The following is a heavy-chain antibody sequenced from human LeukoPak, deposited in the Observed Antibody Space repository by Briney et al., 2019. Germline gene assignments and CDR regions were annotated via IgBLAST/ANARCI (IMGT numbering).Heavy chain of an antibody. D-gene: IGHD6-19*01. J-gene: IGHJ3*02. CDR3: VKTHSSGWYLDAFDI. CDR2: ISYDGSNK. Sequence: LSLTCSVSGDSIISTNSYWGWVRQAPGKGLEWVAVISYDGSNKYYADSVKGRFTISRDNSKNTLYLQMNSLRAEDTAVYYCVKTHSSGWYLDAFDIWGQGTMVTVSS. CDR1: GDSIISTNS. V-gene: IGHV3-30-3*01.